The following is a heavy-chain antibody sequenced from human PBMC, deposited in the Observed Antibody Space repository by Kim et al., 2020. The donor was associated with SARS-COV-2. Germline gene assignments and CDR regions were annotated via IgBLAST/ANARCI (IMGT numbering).Heavy chain of an antibody. V-gene: IGHV4-39*01. J-gene: IGHJ5*02. CDR3: ARHPARKLGWFDP. Sequence: NPSLKGRVTISVDTSKNQFSLKLSYVTAADTAVYYCARHPARKLGWFDPWGQGTLVTVSS. D-gene: IGHD3-3*02.